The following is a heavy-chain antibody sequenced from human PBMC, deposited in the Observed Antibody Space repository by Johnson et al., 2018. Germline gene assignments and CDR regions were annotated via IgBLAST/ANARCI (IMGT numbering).Heavy chain of an antibody. CDR2: IRHDGSEK. CDR1: GFTFSSYW. V-gene: IGHV3-7*01. J-gene: IGHJ6*02. CDR3: ARAMDV. Sequence: VQLVQSGGGLVQXGGSLRLXCAASGFTFSSYWMTWVRRAPGKGLEWVANIRHDGSEKHYVDSVKGRFTISRDNAKNSVYLQMNSLRAEDTAVDYWARAMDVGGQGTTVTVSS.